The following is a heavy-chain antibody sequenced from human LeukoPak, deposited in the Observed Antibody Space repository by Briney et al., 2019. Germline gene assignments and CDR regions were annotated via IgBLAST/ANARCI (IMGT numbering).Heavy chain of an antibody. CDR3: VRAPRGRPNYYYYYGMDV. V-gene: IGHV4-59*01. CDR2: IYYSGST. J-gene: IGHJ6*02. CDR1: GGSISSYY. Sequence: PSETLSLTCTVSGGSISSYYWSWIRHPPGKGLEWIGYIYYSGSTNYNPSLKSRVTISVDTSKNQFSLKLSSVTAADTAVYYCVRAPRGRPNYYYYYGMDVWGQGTTVTVSS.